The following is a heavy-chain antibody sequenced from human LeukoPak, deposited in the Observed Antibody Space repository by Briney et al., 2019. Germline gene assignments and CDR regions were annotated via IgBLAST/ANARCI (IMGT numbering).Heavy chain of an antibody. V-gene: IGHV1-69*01. D-gene: IGHD3-22*01. Sequence: ASVKVSCKASGGTFSSYAISWVRQAPGQGLEWMGGIIPIFGTANYAQKFQGRVTITADESTSTAYMELSSLRSEDTAVYYCARGRNGVRGYYLKVMDYWGQGTLVTVSS. CDR3: ARGRNGVRGYYLKVMDY. CDR2: IIPIFGTA. J-gene: IGHJ4*02. CDR1: GGTFSSYA.